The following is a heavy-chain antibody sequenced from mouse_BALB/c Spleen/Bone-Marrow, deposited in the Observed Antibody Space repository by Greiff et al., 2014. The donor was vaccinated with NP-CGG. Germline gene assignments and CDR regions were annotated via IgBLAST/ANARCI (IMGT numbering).Heavy chain of an antibody. J-gene: IGHJ4*01. D-gene: IGHD1-1*01. CDR3: ARGSYYEGAMDY. Sequence: QVQLQQSGPGLVAPSQSLSITCTVSGFSLTSYGVHWVRQPPGKVLEWLGVIWAGGSTNYSSALMSRLSISKDNSKSQVFLKMNSLQTDDTAMYYCARGSYYEGAMDYWGQGTSVTVSS. V-gene: IGHV2-9*02. CDR1: GFSLTSYG. CDR2: IWAGGST.